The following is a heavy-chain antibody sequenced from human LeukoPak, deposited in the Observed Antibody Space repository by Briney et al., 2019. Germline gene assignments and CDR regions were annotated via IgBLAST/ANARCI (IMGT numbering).Heavy chain of an antibody. J-gene: IGHJ4*02. CDR2: INNSGST. D-gene: IGHD5-12*01. Sequence: SETLSLTCAVDGGSFSGYYWSWIRQPPGKGLEWIGEINNSGSTNYNPSLKSRVTISVDTSKKQFSLKLSSVTAADTAVYYCARGRGYSGSGGFYWGQGTLVTVSS. CDR3: ARGRGYSGSGGFY. CDR1: GGSFSGYY. V-gene: IGHV4-34*01.